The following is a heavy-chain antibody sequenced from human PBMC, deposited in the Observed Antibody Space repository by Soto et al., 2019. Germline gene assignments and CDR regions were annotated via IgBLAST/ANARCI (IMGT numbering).Heavy chain of an antibody. V-gene: IGHV5-51*01. J-gene: IGHJ6*02. Sequence: GESLKISCKGSGYTFTSYWIGWVRQMPGEGLEWMGVIYPSDSDTKYNPSFQGQVTISADKSITTTYLQWSSLKASDTAIYYCAASIFYYGMDVWGQGTTVTVSS. CDR1: GYTFTSYW. CDR3: AASIFYYGMDV. CDR2: IYPSDSDT.